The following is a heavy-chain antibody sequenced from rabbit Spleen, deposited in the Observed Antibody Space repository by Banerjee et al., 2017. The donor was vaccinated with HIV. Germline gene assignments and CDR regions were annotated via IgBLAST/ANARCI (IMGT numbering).Heavy chain of an antibody. J-gene: IGHJ4*01. CDR1: GFSFSDRDV. D-gene: IGHD6-1*01. Sequence: QEQLVESGGGLVQPGGSLTLTCKASGFSFSDRDVMCWVRQAPGKGLEWIACIDSGDVGTYYASWAKGRITISKTSSTMDLQMTSLTAADTATYFCVREAGYGGYGDANLWGQGTLVTVS. CDR2: IDSGDVGT. CDR3: VREAGYGGYGDANL. V-gene: IGHV1S45*01.